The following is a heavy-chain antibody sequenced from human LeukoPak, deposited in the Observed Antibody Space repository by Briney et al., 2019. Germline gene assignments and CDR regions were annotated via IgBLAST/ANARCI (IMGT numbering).Heavy chain of an antibody. D-gene: IGHD1-26*01. J-gene: IGHJ6*02. CDR1: GGSISSYY. V-gene: IGHV4-59*01. CDR3: ARVRVTSYYYYGMDV. CDR2: IYYSGST. Sequence: SETLSLTCTVSGGSISSYYWSWIRQPPGKGLEWIGYIYYSGSTNYNPSLKSRVTISVDASKNQFSLKLSSVTAADTAVYYCARVRVTSYYYYGMDVWGQGTTVTVSS.